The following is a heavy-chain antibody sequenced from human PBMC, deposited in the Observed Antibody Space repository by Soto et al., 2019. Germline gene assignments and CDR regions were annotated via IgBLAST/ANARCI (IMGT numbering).Heavy chain of an antibody. D-gene: IGHD3-10*01. J-gene: IGHJ6*02. CDR2: IIPLLNIP. CDR1: GGTFSRNT. V-gene: IGHV1-69*08. Sequence: QVQLVQSGAEVKKPGSSVKVSCKASGGTFSRNTISWVRQAPGQGLEWMGRIIPLLNIPNYTQNFQGRVMMTADRSTTTVYMEVSSLKSEDTAVYYCARDRGLVSAVGGKMVNHYGLDVWGRGTTVTVSS. CDR3: ARDRGLVSAVGGKMVNHYGLDV.